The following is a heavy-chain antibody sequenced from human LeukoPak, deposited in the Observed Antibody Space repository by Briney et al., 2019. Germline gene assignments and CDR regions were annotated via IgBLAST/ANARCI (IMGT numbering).Heavy chain of an antibody. D-gene: IGHD2-2*01. CDR2: IYYSGST. CDR1: GGSISSYY. CDR3: ASYCSSTSCLDAFDI. Sequence: PSETLSLTCTVSGGSISSYYWSRIRQPPGKGLEWIGYIYYSGSTNYNPSLKSRVTISVDTSKNQFSLKLSSVTAADTAVYYCASYCSSTSCLDAFDIWGQGTMVTVSS. V-gene: IGHV4-59*01. J-gene: IGHJ3*02.